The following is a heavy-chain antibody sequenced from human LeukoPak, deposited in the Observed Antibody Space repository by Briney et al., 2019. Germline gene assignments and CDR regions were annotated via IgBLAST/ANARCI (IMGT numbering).Heavy chain of an antibody. CDR1: GFTFSSYS. CDR3: ARESGVVSLGAFDI. V-gene: IGHV3-21*01. CDR2: ISSSSSYI. Sequence: TTGGSLRLSCAASGFTFSSYSMNWVRQAPGKGLEWVSSISSSSSYIYYADSVKGRFTISRDNAKNSLYLQMNSLRAGDTAVYYCARESGVVSLGAFDIWGQGTMVTVSS. D-gene: IGHD3-22*01. J-gene: IGHJ3*02.